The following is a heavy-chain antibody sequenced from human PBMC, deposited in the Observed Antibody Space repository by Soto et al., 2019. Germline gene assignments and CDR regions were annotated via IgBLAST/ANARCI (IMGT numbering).Heavy chain of an antibody. D-gene: IGHD1-26*01. V-gene: IGHV1-2*04. Sequence: ALVKVSCKASGYTFTGYYMHWVRQAPGQGLEWMGWINPNSGGTNYAQKFQGWVTMTRDMSISTAYMELGRLRSDDTAVYYCAREGGDGNQWELLRLGGREGGSDPNAGMDYYYGMDVWGQGTTVTVSS. CDR1: GYTFTGYY. CDR3: AREGGDGNQWELLRLGGREGGSDPNAGMDYYYGMDV. CDR2: INPNSGGT. J-gene: IGHJ6*02.